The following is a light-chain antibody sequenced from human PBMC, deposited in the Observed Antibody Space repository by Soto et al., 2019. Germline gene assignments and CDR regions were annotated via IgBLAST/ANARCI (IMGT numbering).Light chain of an antibody. Sequence: EIVLTQSPGTLSLSPGERATLSCRASQSVSSSYLAWYQQKPGQAPRLLIYGASYRATGIPDRFSGRGSGTDFTLTISRLEPEDFAVDYCQQYDDSLSSFTFGPGTNLEIK. J-gene: IGKJ2*01. V-gene: IGKV3-20*01. CDR3: QQYDDSLSSFT. CDR1: QSVSSSY. CDR2: GAS.